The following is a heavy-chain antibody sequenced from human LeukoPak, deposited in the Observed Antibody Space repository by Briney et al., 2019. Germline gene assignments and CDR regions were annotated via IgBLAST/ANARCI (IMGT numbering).Heavy chain of an antibody. Sequence: GGSLRLSCAASGFTFSSYWMHWVRQAPGKGLVWVSRINSDGSSTTYADSVKGRFTISGDNAKNTLYLQMNSLRAEDTAVYYCARDPRGYLAAAGIDYWGQGTLVTVSS. CDR2: INSDGSST. CDR3: ARDPRGYLAAAGIDY. D-gene: IGHD6-13*01. V-gene: IGHV3-74*01. CDR1: GFTFSSYW. J-gene: IGHJ4*02.